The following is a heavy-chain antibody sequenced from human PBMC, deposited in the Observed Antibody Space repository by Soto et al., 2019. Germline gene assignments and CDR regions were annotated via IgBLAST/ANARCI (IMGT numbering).Heavy chain of an antibody. CDR1: GGSISSSSYY. D-gene: IGHD3-10*01. Sequence: SETLSLTCTVSGGSISSSSYYWGWIRQPPGKGLEWIGSIYYSGSTYYNPSLKSRVTISVDTSKNQFSLKLTSVTAADTAVYYCARQEITMVRAFNWFDPWGQRTLVTISS. CDR3: ARQEITMVRAFNWFDP. CDR2: IYYSGST. V-gene: IGHV4-39*01. J-gene: IGHJ5*02.